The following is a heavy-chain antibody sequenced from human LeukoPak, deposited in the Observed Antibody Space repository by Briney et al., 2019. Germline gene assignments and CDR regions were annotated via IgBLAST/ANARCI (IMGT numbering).Heavy chain of an antibody. CDR2: ISGSGVGT. Sequence: PGESLRLSCAASGFTFSRTAMSWVRQAPGKGLEWVATISGSGVGTHYAASVKGRFNISRDNSKNTLYLQMNSLGTEDTAIYYCAKDANYLRSGSFFIPFDYWGQGTLVTVYS. D-gene: IGHD4/OR15-4a*01. CDR3: AKDANYLRSGSFFIPFDY. CDR1: GFTFSRTA. J-gene: IGHJ4*02. V-gene: IGHV3-23*01.